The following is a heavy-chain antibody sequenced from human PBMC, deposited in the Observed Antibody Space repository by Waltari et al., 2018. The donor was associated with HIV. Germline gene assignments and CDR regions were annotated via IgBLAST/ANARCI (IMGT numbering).Heavy chain of an antibody. CDR3: STARPGAMFGDA. CDR1: GYPFTNYD. CDR2: MNPSTGKA. Sequence: QGQLVQSGAEVKQSGASVRISCKASGYPFTNYDINWLRQATGQGLEWMGWMNPSTGKARFEHNFQGRVVMTRDIPINTAYMELSGLTSHDAAVYYCSTARPGAMFGDAWGQGTLVTVSS. D-gene: IGHD3-3*01. V-gene: IGHV1-8*02. J-gene: IGHJ5*02.